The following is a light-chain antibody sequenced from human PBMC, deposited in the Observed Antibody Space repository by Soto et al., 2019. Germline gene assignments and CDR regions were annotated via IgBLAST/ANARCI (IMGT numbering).Light chain of an antibody. J-gene: IGKJ5*01. Sequence: DVQMTQSPSTLSASVGDRVTITCRASQSVSSWLAWYQQKPGKAPKVLIYDASSMESGVPSRFSGSGSGTEFTFTISSLQPDDFATYYCQQYNSYSPITFGQGTRLEIK. CDR2: DAS. CDR3: QQYNSYSPIT. CDR1: QSVSSW. V-gene: IGKV1-5*01.